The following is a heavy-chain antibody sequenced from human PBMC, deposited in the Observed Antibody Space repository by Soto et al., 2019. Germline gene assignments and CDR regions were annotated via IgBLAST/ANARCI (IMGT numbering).Heavy chain of an antibody. J-gene: IGHJ5*02. V-gene: IGHV3-66*01. CDR3: ARNGDSSDYRGWFDP. CDR1: GFTVSSNY. CDR2: IYSGGTT. D-gene: IGHD3-22*01. Sequence: EVQLVESGGGLVQPGWSLRLSCAASGFTVSSNYMSWVRQAPGKGLEWVSVIYSGGTTYYADSVKARFTISRDNSKKMLSLQMNSLRADDTAVYYCARNGDSSDYRGWFDPWGQGTLVTVSS.